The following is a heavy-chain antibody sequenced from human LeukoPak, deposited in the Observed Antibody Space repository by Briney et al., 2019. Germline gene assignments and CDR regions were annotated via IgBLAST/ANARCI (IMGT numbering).Heavy chain of an antibody. Sequence: PGGSLRLSCAASGFTFSRYWMSWVRQAPGKGLEWVANIKEDGSEKYYVDSVKGRFTISRDNAKNSLYLQMNSLRAEDTAVYYCARVRPHYDVNDYWGQGTLVTVSS. CDR1: GFTFSRYW. CDR2: IKEDGSEK. CDR3: ARVRPHYDVNDY. V-gene: IGHV3-7*01. J-gene: IGHJ4*02. D-gene: IGHD3-16*01.